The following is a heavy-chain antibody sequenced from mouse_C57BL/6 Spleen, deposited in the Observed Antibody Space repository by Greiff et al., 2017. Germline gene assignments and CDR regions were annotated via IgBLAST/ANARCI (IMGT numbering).Heavy chain of an antibody. CDR2: IDPSDSYT. J-gene: IGHJ4*01. V-gene: IGHV1-50*01. Sequence: QVQLQQPGAELVKPGASVKLSCKASGYTFTSYWMQWVKQRPGQGLEWIGEIDPSDSYTNYNQKFKGKATLTVDTSSSTAYMQLSSLTSEDSAVYYCARSPQAPYAMDYWGQGTSVTVSS. D-gene: IGHD3-2*02. CDR3: ARSPQAPYAMDY. CDR1: GYTFTSYW.